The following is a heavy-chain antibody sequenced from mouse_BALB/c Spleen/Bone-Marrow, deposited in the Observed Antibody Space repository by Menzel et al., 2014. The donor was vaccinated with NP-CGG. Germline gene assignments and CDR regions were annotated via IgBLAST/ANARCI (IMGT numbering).Heavy chain of an antibody. Sequence: QVQLQQSGPELVKPGASVRISCKASGYTFTNYYIHWVKQRPGQGLEWIGWIYPVNVHANFNEKFRGKATLTADKSSSTAYMQLSSLASEGSAVYFCARWLLPYYAMDYWGQGTSVTVSS. V-gene: IGHV1S56*01. CDR2: IYPVNVHA. D-gene: IGHD2-3*01. CDR3: ARWLLPYYAMDY. J-gene: IGHJ4*01. CDR1: GYTFTNYY.